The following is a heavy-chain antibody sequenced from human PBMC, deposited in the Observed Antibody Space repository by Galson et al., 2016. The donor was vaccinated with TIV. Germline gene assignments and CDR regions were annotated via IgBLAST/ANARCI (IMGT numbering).Heavy chain of an antibody. CDR1: GGSVTSSH. J-gene: IGHJ4*02. CDR2: VYPSGNT. D-gene: IGHD5-18*01. V-gene: IGHV4-4*07. CDR3: AKEGYSYRLS. Sequence: ETLSLTCTVSGGSVTSSHWSWIRQPAGKGLEWIGRVYPSGNTNYSPSLKSRVTMSLDTSKNQFSTNRMSVPAAATAVYYCAKEGYSYRLSWGQGILVTVSS.